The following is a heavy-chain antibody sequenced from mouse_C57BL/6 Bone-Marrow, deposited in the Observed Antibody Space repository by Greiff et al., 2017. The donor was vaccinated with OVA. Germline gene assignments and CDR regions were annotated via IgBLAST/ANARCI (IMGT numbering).Heavy chain of an antibody. D-gene: IGHD1-1*01. CDR2: IYPGNSDT. CDR3: TGITTVVATRYFDV. Sequence: SGTVLARPGASVKMSCKTSGYTFTSYWMHWVKQRPGQGLEWIGAIYPGNSDTSYNQKFKGKAKLTAVTSASTAYMELSSLTNEDSAVYYCTGITTVVATRYFDVWGTGTTVTVSS. J-gene: IGHJ1*03. V-gene: IGHV1-5*01. CDR1: GYTFTSYW.